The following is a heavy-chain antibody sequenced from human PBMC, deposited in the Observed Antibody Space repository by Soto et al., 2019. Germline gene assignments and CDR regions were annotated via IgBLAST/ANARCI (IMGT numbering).Heavy chain of an antibody. D-gene: IGHD6-19*01. CDR1: GGSISSYY. Sequence: QVQLQESGPGLVKPSETLSLTCTVSGGSISSYYWSWIRQPPGKGLEWIGYIYYSGSTNYNPSLKSRVTISVDTSKNQFSLKRSSVTAADTAVYYCARYAVAGNGGVRFDYWGQGTLVTVSS. J-gene: IGHJ4*02. CDR3: ARYAVAGNGGVRFDY. CDR2: IYYSGST. V-gene: IGHV4-59*01.